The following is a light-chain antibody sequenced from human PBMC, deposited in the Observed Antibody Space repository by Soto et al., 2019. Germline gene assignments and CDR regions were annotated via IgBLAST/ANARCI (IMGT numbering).Light chain of an antibody. V-gene: IGKV3-15*01. CDR1: QSLGSN. CDR3: QQYNNWPRT. CDR2: GTS. Sequence: EIVMTQSPATLSVSPGERATLACRASQSLGSNLDWYQQKPGQPPRLLIYGTSTSATGIPVRFSGSESGTELTLTISSLQSEDCAVYYCQQYNNWPRTFGPGTKVDIK. J-gene: IGKJ3*01.